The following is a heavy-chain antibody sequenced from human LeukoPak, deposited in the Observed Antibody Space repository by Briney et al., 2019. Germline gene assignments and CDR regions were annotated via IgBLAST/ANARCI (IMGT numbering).Heavy chain of an antibody. CDR3: AKFKGHYGDSEYYFDS. Sequence: GGSLRLSCAASGFTFSRYSVNWVRQAPGKGLEWVSCITGSSDYIFYADLVRGRFTISRDNAKNSLFLQMNSLRAEDTAVYYCAKFKGHYGDSEYYFDSWGQGTLVTVSS. J-gene: IGHJ4*02. CDR2: ITGSSDYI. V-gene: IGHV3-21*01. D-gene: IGHD3-10*01. CDR1: GFTFSRYS.